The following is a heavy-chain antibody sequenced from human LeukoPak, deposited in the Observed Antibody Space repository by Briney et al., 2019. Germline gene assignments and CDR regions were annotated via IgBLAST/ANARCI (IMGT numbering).Heavy chain of an antibody. J-gene: IGHJ4*02. CDR3: ARDGMLRSLDY. CDR1: GGSISSYY. D-gene: IGHD2-8*01. Sequence: PSETLSLTCTVSGGSISSYYWSWIRQPPGKGLEWIGYIYYSGSTNYNPSLKSRVTISVDTSKNQFSLKLSSVTAADTAVYYCARDGMLRSLDYWGQGTLVTVSS. CDR2: IYYSGST. V-gene: IGHV4-59*12.